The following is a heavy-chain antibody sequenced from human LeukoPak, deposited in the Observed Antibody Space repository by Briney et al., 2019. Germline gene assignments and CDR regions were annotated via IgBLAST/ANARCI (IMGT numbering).Heavy chain of an antibody. CDR1: GFIVSSNH. J-gene: IGHJ3*02. V-gene: IGHV3-53*01. CDR3: ARGFHHSGYDFPDAFDI. D-gene: IGHD5-12*01. CDR2: IYNDGTT. Sequence: GGSLRLSCAASGFIVSSNHMNWVRQAPGKGLEWVSVIYNDGTTYYADSVKGRFTISRDNSKNTLYVQMNSLRAEDTAVYYCARGFHHSGYDFPDAFDIWGQGTMVTVSS.